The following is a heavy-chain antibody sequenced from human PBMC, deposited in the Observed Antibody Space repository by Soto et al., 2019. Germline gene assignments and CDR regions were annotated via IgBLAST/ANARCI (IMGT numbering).Heavy chain of an antibody. V-gene: IGHV3-73*01. CDR1: GFSFSGSA. CDR3: ARGYCSSASCYLDY. CDR2: IRSEAYSFAT. Sequence: XVSLRLSGAPSGFSFSGSAVHWVRQAAGKGLEWVGRIRSEAYSFATAYAASVKGRFTISRDDSKNTAYLQMNSLKTEDTAVYYCARGYCSSASCYLDYWGQGTQVTVSS. J-gene: IGHJ4*02. D-gene: IGHD2-2*01.